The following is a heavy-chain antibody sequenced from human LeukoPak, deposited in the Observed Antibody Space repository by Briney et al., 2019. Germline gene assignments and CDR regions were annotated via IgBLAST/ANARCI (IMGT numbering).Heavy chain of an antibody. CDR3: ARDPVSNWGIDY. CDR2: IYNSGGT. Sequence: PSETLSLTCTVSGDSIRRGGSYWSWIRQHPGKGLEWIGYIYNSGGTDYNPALKSRATISVDASKNQLSLRLSSVTAADTAVYFCARDPVSNWGIDYWGQGTLVTVSS. J-gene: IGHJ4*02. V-gene: IGHV4-31*03. CDR1: GDSIRRGGSY. D-gene: IGHD7-27*01.